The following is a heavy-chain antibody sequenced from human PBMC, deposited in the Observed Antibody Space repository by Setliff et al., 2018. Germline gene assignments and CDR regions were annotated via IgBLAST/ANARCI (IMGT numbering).Heavy chain of an antibody. J-gene: IGHJ4*02. CDR1: GGSISSSNW. V-gene: IGHV4-4*02. D-gene: IGHD1-26*01. CDR3: ARGSGSFPFDY. Sequence: PSETLSLTCAVSGGSISSSNWWSWVRQPPGKGLEWIGTIYQNGITYYNPSVKSRVTISLDTSKNQFSLRLTSLTAADTAAYYCARGSGSFPFDYWGLGTLVTSPQ. CDR2: IYQNGIT.